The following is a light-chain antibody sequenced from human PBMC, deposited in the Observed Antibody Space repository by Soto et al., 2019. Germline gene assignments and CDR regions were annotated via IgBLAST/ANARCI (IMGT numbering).Light chain of an antibody. CDR2: SNN. Sequence: QSVLLQPPSASGTPGQRVTISCSGSSSNIGSNTVTWYQQLPGTAPKLLIYSNNQRPSGVPDRFSGSKSGTSASLAISGLQSEDEADYYCADWGDRGGGVVFGGGTKLTVL. J-gene: IGLJ2*01. CDR3: ADWGDRGGGVV. V-gene: IGLV1-44*01. CDR1: SSNIGSNT.